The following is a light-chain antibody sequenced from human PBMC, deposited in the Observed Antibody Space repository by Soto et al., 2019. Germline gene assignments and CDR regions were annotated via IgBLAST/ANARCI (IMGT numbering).Light chain of an antibody. CDR3: QHYNSYSEA. J-gene: IGKJ1*01. V-gene: IGKV1-5*03. CDR1: QTISSS. Sequence: DIHMSQSPSTLSGSVGDRVTITCGASQTISSSLAWYQQKPGKAPKLLIYQASTLKSGVPSRFRGSGSGTEFTLTISSLQPDDFETYYCQHYNSYSEAFGQGTKVDIK. CDR2: QAS.